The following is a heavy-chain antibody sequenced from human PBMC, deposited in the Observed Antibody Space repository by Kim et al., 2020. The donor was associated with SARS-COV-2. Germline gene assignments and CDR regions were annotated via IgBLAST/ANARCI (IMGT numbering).Heavy chain of an antibody. CDR3: ARDRYGDYDVGLNLDY. Sequence: SLKSRVTMSVDTSKNQFSLKLSSVTAADTAVYYCARDRYGDYDVGLNLDYWGQGTLVTVSS. D-gene: IGHD4-17*01. J-gene: IGHJ4*02. V-gene: IGHV4-4*07.